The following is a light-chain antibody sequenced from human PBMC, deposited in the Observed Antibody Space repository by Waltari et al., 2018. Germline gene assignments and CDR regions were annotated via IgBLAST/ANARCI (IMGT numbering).Light chain of an antibody. J-gene: IGKJ2*01. CDR1: QSLVHSDGNTY. Sequence: DVVMTQSPLSLPVTLGQPASISCRSSQSLVHSDGNTYLNWFQQRPGQSPRRLIYKVSNRDSGVPDRFSGSGSGTDFTLKISRVEAEDVGVYYCIQGTHWPRTFGQGTKLEIK. CDR3: IQGTHWPRT. V-gene: IGKV2-30*02. CDR2: KVS.